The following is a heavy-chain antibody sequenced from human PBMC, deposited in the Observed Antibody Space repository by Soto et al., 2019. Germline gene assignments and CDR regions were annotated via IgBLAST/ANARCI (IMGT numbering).Heavy chain of an antibody. CDR1: GFTFSSYA. V-gene: IGHV3-23*01. CDR2: ISGSGGST. Sequence: GESLKISCAASGFTFSSYAMSWVRQAPGKGLEWVSAISGSGGSTYYADSVKGRFTISRDNSKNTLYLQMNSPRAEDTAVYYCAKEQGEWNWFDPWGQGTLVTVSS. D-gene: IGHD3-3*01. CDR3: AKEQGEWNWFDP. J-gene: IGHJ5*02.